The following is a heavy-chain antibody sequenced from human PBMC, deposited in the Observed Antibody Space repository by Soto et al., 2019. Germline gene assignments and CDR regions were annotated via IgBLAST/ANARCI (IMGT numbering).Heavy chain of an antibody. CDR2: ISGSGGST. V-gene: IGHV3-23*01. Sequence: SLRLSCAASGFTFSSYAMSWVRQAPGKGLEWVSAISGSGGSTYYADSVKGRFTISRDNSKNTLYLQMNSLRAEDTAVYYCAKEGLSTVTRPTNYYYGMDVWGQGTTVTVSS. D-gene: IGHD4-4*01. CDR1: GFTFSSYA. CDR3: AKEGLSTVTRPTNYYYGMDV. J-gene: IGHJ6*02.